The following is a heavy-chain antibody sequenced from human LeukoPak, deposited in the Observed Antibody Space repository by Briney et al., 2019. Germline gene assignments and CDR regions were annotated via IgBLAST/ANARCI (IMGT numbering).Heavy chain of an antibody. CDR2: IKRDGSEK. CDR1: GFTFSSYW. CDR3: AKDSGELPHYYFDY. D-gene: IGHD1-26*01. Sequence: RGSLRLSCAASGFTFSSYWMSWVRQAPGKGLEWVANIKRDGSEKYYVDSVKGRFTISRDNAKNSLYLQMNSLRAEDTAVYYCAKDSGELPHYYFDYRGQGTLVTVSS. J-gene: IGHJ4*02. V-gene: IGHV3-7*01.